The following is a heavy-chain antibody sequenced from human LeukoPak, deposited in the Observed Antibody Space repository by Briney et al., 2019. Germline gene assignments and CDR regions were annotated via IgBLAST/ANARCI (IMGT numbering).Heavy chain of an antibody. CDR3: VRISYSSGWYFDY. CDR2: IRYKANSYTT. V-gene: IGHV3-72*01. Sequence: PGGSLRLSCAASGFTFSDHYMDWVRQAPGKGLEWVGRIRYKANSYTTEYAASVKGRFTISRDDSKNSLYLQMNSLKTEDTAVYYCVRISYSSGWYFDYWGQGTLVTVSS. CDR1: GFTFSDHY. J-gene: IGHJ4*02. D-gene: IGHD6-19*01.